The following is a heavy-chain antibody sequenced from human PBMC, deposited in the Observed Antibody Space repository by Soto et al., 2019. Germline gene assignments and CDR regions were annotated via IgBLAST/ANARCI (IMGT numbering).Heavy chain of an antibody. J-gene: IGHJ4*02. V-gene: IGHV3-23*01. CDR3: AKDPPRYSGYDYSFDY. Sequence: PGGSLRLSCAASGFTFSSYAMSWVRQAPGKGLEWVSAISGSGGSTYYADSVKGRFTISRDNSKNTLYLQMNSLRAEDTAVYYCAKDPPRYSGYDYSFDYWGQGTLVTVS. CDR2: ISGSGGST. D-gene: IGHD5-12*01. CDR1: GFTFSSYA.